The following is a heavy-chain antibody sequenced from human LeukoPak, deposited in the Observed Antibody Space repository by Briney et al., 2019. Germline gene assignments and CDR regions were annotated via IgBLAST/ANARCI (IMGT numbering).Heavy chain of an antibody. D-gene: IGHD6-13*01. CDR2: VYYTGST. J-gene: IGHJ3*02. V-gene: IGHV4-61*01. Sequence: PSETLSLTCTVSGDSVTSGSYYWSWIRQPPGKGLEWIGFVYYTGSTNYNPSLKSRLTISLDTSKNQFSLKLSSVTAADTAVYYCARVVLPPRGAFDIWGQGTMVTVSS. CDR1: GDSVTSGSYY. CDR3: ARVVLPPRGAFDI.